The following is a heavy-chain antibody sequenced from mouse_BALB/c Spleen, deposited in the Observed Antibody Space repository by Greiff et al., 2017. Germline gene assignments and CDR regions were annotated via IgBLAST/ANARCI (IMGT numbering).Heavy chain of an antibody. Sequence: EVQVVESGGGLVQPGGSLKLSCAASGFTFSSYTMSWVRQTPEKRLEWVAYISNGGGSTYYPDTVKGRFTISRDNAKNTLYLQMSSLKSEDTAMYYCARQGYDGYYAMDYWGQGTSVTVSS. D-gene: IGHD2-3*01. CDR2: ISNGGGST. J-gene: IGHJ4*01. CDR3: ARQGYDGYYAMDY. CDR1: GFTFSSYT. V-gene: IGHV5-12-2*01.